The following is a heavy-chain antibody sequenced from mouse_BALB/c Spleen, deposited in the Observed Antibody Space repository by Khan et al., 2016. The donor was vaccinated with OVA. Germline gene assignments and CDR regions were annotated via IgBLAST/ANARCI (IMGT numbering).Heavy chain of an antibody. Sequence: VQLQQSGAELAKPGASVKMSCKASGYTFINYWILWVKQRPGQGLEWIGYINPSTGYTEYNQNFKDKATLTADKFSSTAYMQLSSLKSEDSAVYYCARRGLRWDFDYWGQGTTLTVSS. CDR1: GYTFINYW. V-gene: IGHV1-7*01. D-gene: IGHD1-1*01. J-gene: IGHJ2*01. CDR2: INPSTGYT. CDR3: ARRGLRWDFDY.